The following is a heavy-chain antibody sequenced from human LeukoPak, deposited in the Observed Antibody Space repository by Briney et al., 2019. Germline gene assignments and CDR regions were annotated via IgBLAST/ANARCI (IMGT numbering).Heavy chain of an antibody. CDR2: IWYDGSKK. Sequence: GGSLRLSCAASGFSFSSYGMHWVRQAPGKGLEWVAVIWYDGSKKYYADSVKGRFIISRDNSRNTLYLQMNSLRAEDTAVYYCAKYCSGGSCYQYYFDYWGQGTLVTVSS. V-gene: IGHV3-33*06. J-gene: IGHJ4*02. CDR3: AKYCSGGSCYQYYFDY. D-gene: IGHD2-15*01. CDR1: GFSFSSYG.